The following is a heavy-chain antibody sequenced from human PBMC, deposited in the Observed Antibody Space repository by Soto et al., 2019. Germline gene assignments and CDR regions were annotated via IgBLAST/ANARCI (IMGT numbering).Heavy chain of an antibody. J-gene: IGHJ4*02. CDR1: GITFTNAW. Sequence: EVQLVESGGDLVKPGGCLRLSCATSGITFTNAWMSWVRQAPWKGLEWVGRIKNKADGGTTDYAAPVRGRFTISRDDSKNTLFLQMNSLETEDTAVYYCTTDPGDYEDFWGQGTLVTVSS. V-gene: IGHV3-15*01. D-gene: IGHD4-17*01. CDR2: IKNKADGGTT. CDR3: TTDPGDYEDF.